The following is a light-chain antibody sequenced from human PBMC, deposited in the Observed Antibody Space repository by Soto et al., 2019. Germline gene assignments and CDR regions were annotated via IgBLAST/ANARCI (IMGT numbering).Light chain of an antibody. Sequence: EIVLTQSPGTLSLSPGERATLSCRASQSVRSSSLAWYQQKPGQAPRLLIYGASSRATGIPVRFSGSGSGTDFTLTISRLEPEDFAVYYCQQHNNWPTFGQGTRLEIK. CDR2: GAS. CDR3: QQHNNWPT. V-gene: IGKV3D-20*02. CDR1: QSVRSSS. J-gene: IGKJ5*01.